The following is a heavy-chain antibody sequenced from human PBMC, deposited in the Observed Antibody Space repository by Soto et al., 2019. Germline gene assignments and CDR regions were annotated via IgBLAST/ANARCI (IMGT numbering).Heavy chain of an antibody. Sequence: GGSLRLSCAASGFTVSSNYMSWDRQAPGKGLEWVSVIYSGGSTYYADSVKGRFTISRDNSKNTLYLQMNSLRAEDTAVYYCARDSRSITIFGVAYDYYYMDVWGKGTTVTVSS. CDR1: GFTVSSNY. J-gene: IGHJ6*03. V-gene: IGHV3-66*01. D-gene: IGHD3-3*01. CDR3: ARDSRSITIFGVAYDYYYMDV. CDR2: IYSGGST.